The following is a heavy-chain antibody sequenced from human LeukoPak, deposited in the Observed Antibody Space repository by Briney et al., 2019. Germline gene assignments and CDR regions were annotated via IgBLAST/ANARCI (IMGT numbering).Heavy chain of an antibody. Sequence: PSETLSLTCTVSGGSIGTYYWSWVRQSPGKGLEWIGYIYVTGNRYNPYLQSRVTISVDTSRNQFFLKLSSVTAADTAVYYCARHERESSGWKYFDYWGQGTLVTVSS. V-gene: IGHV4-59*08. J-gene: IGHJ4*02. D-gene: IGHD6-19*01. CDR2: IYVTGN. CDR3: ARHERESSGWKYFDY. CDR1: GGSIGTYY.